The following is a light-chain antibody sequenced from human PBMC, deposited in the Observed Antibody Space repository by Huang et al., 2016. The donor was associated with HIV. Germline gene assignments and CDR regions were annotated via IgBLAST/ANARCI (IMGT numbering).Light chain of an antibody. CDR3: QQSYNMPYT. V-gene: IGKV1-39*01. Sequence: DIQMTQSPPSLSASIGDRVTITCRASQRITTYLNWYRHKPGEAPALLIHATSTLQNGVPSGFSGDGSGTDFTLTISDLQPEDLASYYCQQSYNMPYTFGRGTKVDIK. J-gene: IGKJ2*01. CDR1: QRITTY. CDR2: ATS.